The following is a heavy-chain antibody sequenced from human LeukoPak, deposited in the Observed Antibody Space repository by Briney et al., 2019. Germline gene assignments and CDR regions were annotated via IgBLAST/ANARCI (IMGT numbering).Heavy chain of an antibody. CDR2: IYYSGST. Sequence: KPSETLSLTCTVSGGSISSYYWSWIRQPPGKGLEWIGYIYYSGSTNYNPSLKSRVTISVDTSKNQFSLKLSSVTAADTAVYYCARVGSSWYSTGYYFDYWGQGTLVTVSS. J-gene: IGHJ4*02. CDR1: GGSISSYY. V-gene: IGHV4-59*01. CDR3: ARVGSSWYSTGYYFDY. D-gene: IGHD6-13*01.